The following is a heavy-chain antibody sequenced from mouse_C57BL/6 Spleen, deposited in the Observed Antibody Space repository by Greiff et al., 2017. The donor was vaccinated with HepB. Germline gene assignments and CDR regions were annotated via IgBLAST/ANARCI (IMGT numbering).Heavy chain of an antibody. Sequence: QVQLQQSGAELVRPGTSVKVSCKASGYAFTNYLIEWVKQRPGQGLEWIGVINPGSGGTNYNEKFKGKATLTADKSSSTAYMQLSSLTSEDSAVYFCARSEITTDGFAYWGQGTLVTVSA. J-gene: IGHJ3*01. D-gene: IGHD1-1*01. CDR1: GYAFTNYL. CDR2: INPGSGGT. V-gene: IGHV1-54*01. CDR3: ARSEITTDGFAY.